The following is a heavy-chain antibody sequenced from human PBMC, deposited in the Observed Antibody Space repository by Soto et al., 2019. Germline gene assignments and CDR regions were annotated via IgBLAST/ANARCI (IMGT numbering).Heavy chain of an antibody. CDR3: ARDAVVVHDDYFDY. J-gene: IGHJ4*02. CDR2: IWYDGSNK. D-gene: IGHD3-22*01. V-gene: IGHV3-33*01. CDR1: GFTFSSYG. Sequence: QVQLVESGGGVVQPGRSLRLSCAASGFTFSSYGMHWVRQAPGKGLEWVAVIWYDGSNKYYADSVKGRFTISRDNSKNTLYLQMNSLKAEDKAVYYCARDAVVVHDDYFDYWGQGTLVTVSS.